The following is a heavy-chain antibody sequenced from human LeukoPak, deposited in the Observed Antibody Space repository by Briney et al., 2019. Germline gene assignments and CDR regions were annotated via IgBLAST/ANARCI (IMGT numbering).Heavy chain of an antibody. V-gene: IGHV4-61*01. CDR1: GGSVSSGNYY. CDR3: ARRSGGYDPNFDY. J-gene: IGHJ4*02. D-gene: IGHD5-12*01. Sequence: KPSETLSLTCTVSGGSVSSGNYYWSWIRQPPGKGLEWIGNIYYSGSTNYNPSLKSRVIMSVDMSKNQFSLKLSSVTAADTAVYYCARRSGGYDPNFDYWGQGTLVTVSS. CDR2: IYYSGST.